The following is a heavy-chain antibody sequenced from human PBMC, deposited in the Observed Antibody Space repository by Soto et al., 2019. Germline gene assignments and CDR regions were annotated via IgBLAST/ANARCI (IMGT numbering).Heavy chain of an antibody. J-gene: IGHJ3*02. V-gene: IGHV1-69*13. Sequence: SVKVSCKASGGTFSSYAISRVRQAPGQGLEWMGGIIPIFGRANYAQKFQGRVTITADESTSTAYMELSSLRSEDTAVYYCARVRLGYCSGGSCHDDAFDIWGQGTMVTVSS. CDR1: GGTFSSYA. D-gene: IGHD2-15*01. CDR2: IIPIFGRA. CDR3: ARVRLGYCSGGSCHDDAFDI.